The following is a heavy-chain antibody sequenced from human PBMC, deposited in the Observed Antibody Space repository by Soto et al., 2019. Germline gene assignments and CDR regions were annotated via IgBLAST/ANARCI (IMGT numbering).Heavy chain of an antibody. Sequence: QVQLVQSGAEVKRPGSSVKVSCKASGDTFNFYSINWVRQAPGLGLEWMGRVNPIVSMSNYAQRFQGRVTMTAGKSTSTADMELRGLRSEDTAIYYCATSYGSGYRAFDYWGQGALVTVSS. V-gene: IGHV1-69*04. CDR1: GDTFNFYS. D-gene: IGHD3-10*01. CDR3: ATSYGSGYRAFDY. CDR2: VNPIVSMS. J-gene: IGHJ4*02.